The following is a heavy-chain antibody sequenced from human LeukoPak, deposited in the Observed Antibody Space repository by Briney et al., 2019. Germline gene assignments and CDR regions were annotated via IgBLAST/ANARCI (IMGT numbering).Heavy chain of an antibody. V-gene: IGHV4-61*02. Sequence: SETLSLTCTVSGGSISSGGYYWSWIRQPAGKGLEWIGRIYTSGSTNYNPSLKSRVTISVDTSKNQFSLKLSSVTAADTAVYYCARGGYSYGDDYWGQGTLVTVSS. CDR1: GGSISSGGYY. CDR3: ARGGYSYGDDY. J-gene: IGHJ4*02. CDR2: IYTSGST. D-gene: IGHD5-18*01.